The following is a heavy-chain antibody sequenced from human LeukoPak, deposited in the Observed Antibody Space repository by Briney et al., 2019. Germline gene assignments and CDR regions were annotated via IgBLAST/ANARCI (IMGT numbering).Heavy chain of an antibody. CDR3: ARVTWKTIIAAPDY. D-gene: IGHD3-3*01. Sequence: ASVKVSCKTSGYTFTDYYIHWVRQAPGQGLEWMGQLNPHTGGANYAQKFQGRVSMTRDASINTAYMEVTRLTSDDTAVCYCARVTWKTIIAAPDYWGQGTLVTVSS. V-gene: IGHV1-2*06. CDR1: GYTFTDYY. CDR2: LNPHTGGA. J-gene: IGHJ4*02.